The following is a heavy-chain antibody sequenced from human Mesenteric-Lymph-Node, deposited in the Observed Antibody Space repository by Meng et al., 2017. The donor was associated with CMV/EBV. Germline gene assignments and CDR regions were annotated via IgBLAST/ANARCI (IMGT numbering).Heavy chain of an antibody. CDR3: ARESQVGVVIPPDYYYGMDV. D-gene: IGHD3-3*01. Sequence: GGSLRLSCAASGFTFSDHYMDWVRQAPGKGLEWVGRSRNKANSYTTEYAASVRGRFTISRDDSKNSLYLQMNSLKTEDTAVYYCARESQVGVVIPPDYYYGMDVWGQGTTVTVSS. CDR2: SRNKANSYTT. J-gene: IGHJ6*02. CDR1: GFTFSDHY. V-gene: IGHV3-72*01.